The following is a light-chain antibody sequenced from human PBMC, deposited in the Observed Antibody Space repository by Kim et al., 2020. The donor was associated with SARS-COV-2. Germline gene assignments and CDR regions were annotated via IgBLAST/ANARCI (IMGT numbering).Light chain of an antibody. CDR3: GTWDSSLSAVL. Sequence: QSVLTQPPSVSAAPGQKVTISCSGGNSNIGSNYVCWYQQFPGTTPKLLIYDTDKRPSGIPDRFSGSKSGTSATLGITGLQNGDEADYYCGTWDSSLSAVLFGGGTQLTVL. CDR2: DTD. CDR1: NSNIGSNY. V-gene: IGLV1-51*01. J-gene: IGLJ2*01.